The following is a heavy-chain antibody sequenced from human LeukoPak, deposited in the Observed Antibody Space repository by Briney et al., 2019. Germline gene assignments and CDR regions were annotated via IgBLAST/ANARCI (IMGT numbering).Heavy chain of an antibody. V-gene: IGHV3-7*01. CDR1: GFTFSSYW. Sequence: GGSLRLSCAASGFTFSSYWMSWVRQAPGKGLEWVANIKQDGSEKYYVDSVKGRFTISRDNAKNSLYLQMNSLRAEDTAVYHCAKVPYGDYEGYFDYWGQGPRSPSPQ. J-gene: IGHJ4*03. CDR2: IKQDGSEK. D-gene: IGHD4-17*01. CDR3: AKVPYGDYEGYFDY.